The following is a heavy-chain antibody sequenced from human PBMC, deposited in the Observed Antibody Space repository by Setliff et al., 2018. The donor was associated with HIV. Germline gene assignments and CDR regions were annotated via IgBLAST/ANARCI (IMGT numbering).Heavy chain of an antibody. V-gene: IGHV3-48*01. D-gene: IGHD3-9*01. J-gene: IGHJ6*03. CDR2: ISSTSSTI. Sequence: GGSLRLSCAASGSGFTFSSYSMNWVRQAPGKGLEWVSYISSTSSTIYYANSVKGRFTISRDDAKNSLYLQMNSLRAEDTAVYYCARDLYFHYYMDVWGKGTTVTVSS. CDR1: GSGFTFSSYS. CDR3: ARDLYFHYYMDV.